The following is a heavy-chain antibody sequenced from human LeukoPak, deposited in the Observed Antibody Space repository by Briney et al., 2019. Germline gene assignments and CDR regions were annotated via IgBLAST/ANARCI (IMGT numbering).Heavy chain of an antibody. V-gene: IGHV3-7*01. CDR3: ARDQSYGSGSYKNWFDP. D-gene: IGHD3-10*01. CDR2: IKQDGSEK. J-gene: IGHJ5*02. Sequence: PGGSLRLSCAASGFTFSSYWMSWVRQAPGKGLEWVANIKQDGSEKYYVDSVKGRFTISRDNAKNSLYLQMNSLRAEDTAVYYCARDQSYGSGSYKNWFDPWGQGTLVTVSS. CDR1: GFTFSSYW.